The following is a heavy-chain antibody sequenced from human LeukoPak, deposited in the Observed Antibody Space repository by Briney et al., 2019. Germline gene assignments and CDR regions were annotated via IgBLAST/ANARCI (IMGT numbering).Heavy chain of an antibody. D-gene: IGHD3-3*01. CDR2: VNHSGST. CDR1: GGSISSNNW. CDR3: ARGFLGLFY. Sequence: SGTLSLTCAVSGGSISSNNWWGWVRQPPGKGLEWIGEVNHSGSTNYNPSPKSRVTISVDTSKNQFSLKLSSVTAADTAVYYCARGFLGLFYWGQGTLVTVSS. J-gene: IGHJ4*02. V-gene: IGHV4-4*02.